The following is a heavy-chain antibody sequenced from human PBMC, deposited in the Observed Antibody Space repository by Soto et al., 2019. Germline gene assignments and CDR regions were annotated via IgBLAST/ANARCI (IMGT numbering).Heavy chain of an antibody. J-gene: IGHJ4*02. CDR2: ISAYNGNT. D-gene: IGHD3-22*01. Sequence: ASVKVSCKASGYTFTSYGISWVRQAPGQGLEWMGWISAYNGNTHYAQKLQGRVTMTTDTSTSTAYMELRSLRSDDTAVYYCARDTYYNSSGYYPIFDYWDQGTLVTVSS. CDR1: GYTFTSYG. CDR3: ARDTYYNSSGYYPIFDY. V-gene: IGHV1-18*01.